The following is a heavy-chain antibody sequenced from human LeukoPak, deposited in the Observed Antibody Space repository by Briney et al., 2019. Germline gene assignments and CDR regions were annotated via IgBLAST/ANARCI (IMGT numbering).Heavy chain of an antibody. CDR2: INPNSGGT. D-gene: IGHD2-15*01. V-gene: IGHV1-2*02. J-gene: IGHJ5*02. Sequence: ASVKVSCKASGYTFTGYYMHWVRQAPGQGLEWMGWINPNSGGTNYAQKFQGRVTMTRDTSISTAYMELSRLRSDDTAVYYCAREPGLNIVVVVAATPSFDPWGQGTLVTVSS. CDR3: AREPGLNIVVVVAATPSFDP. CDR1: GYTFTGYY.